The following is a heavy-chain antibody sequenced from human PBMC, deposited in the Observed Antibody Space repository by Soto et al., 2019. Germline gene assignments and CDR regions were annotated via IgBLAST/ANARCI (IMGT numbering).Heavy chain of an antibody. V-gene: IGHV3-15*01. CDR1: GFTFSNAW. D-gene: IGHD5-18*01. J-gene: IGHJ4*02. Sequence: EVQLVESGGGLVKPGGSLRLSCAASGFTFSNAWMSWVRQAPGKGLEWVGRIKSKTDGGTTDYAAPVKGRFTISRDASKNTLYLQMNSLKTEDTAVYYCTTDRHLATSAPRWLDPVFDYWGQGTLVTVSS. CDR3: TTDRHLATSAPRWLDPVFDY. CDR2: IKSKTDGGTT.